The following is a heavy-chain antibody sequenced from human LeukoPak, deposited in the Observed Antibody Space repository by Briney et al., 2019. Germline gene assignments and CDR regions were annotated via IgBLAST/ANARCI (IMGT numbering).Heavy chain of an antibody. CDR1: GYTFTGYY. V-gene: IGHV1-2*06. D-gene: IGHD6-13*01. J-gene: IGHJ4*02. Sequence: ASVKVSCKASGYTFTGYYMHWVRQAPGQGLEWMGRINPNSGCTNYAQKFQGRVTMTRDTSISTAYMELSRLRSDDTAVYHCARVAAAAGAFRLGYWGQGTLVTVSS. CDR3: ARVAAAAGAFRLGY. CDR2: INPNSGCT.